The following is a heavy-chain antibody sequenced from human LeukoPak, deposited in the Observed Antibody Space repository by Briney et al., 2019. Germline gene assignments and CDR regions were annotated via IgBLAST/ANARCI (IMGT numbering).Heavy chain of an antibody. CDR2: IYYSGST. V-gene: IGHV4-39*01. Sequence: SETLSLTCTVSGGSISSSSYYWGWIRQPPGKGLGWIGSIYYSGSTYYNPSLKSRVTISVDTSKNQFSLKLSSETAADTAVYYCARDDFWSGYPGPDWGQGTLVTVSS. J-gene: IGHJ4*02. CDR1: GGSISSSSYY. D-gene: IGHD3-3*01. CDR3: ARDDFWSGYPGPD.